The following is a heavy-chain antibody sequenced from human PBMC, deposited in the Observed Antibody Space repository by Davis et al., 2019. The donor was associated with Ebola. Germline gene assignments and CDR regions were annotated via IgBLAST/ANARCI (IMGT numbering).Heavy chain of an antibody. J-gene: IGHJ2*01. D-gene: IGHD2-2*02. Sequence: SETLSLTCTVSGGSISSGDYYWSWIRQPPGKGLEWIWYIYYSGSTYYNPSLNSRVTISVDTSKNQFSLKLSSVTAADTAVYYCARVGYCSSTSCYRVATVNYWYFDLWGRGTLVTVSS. CDR2: IYYSGST. CDR1: GGSISSGDYY. V-gene: IGHV4-30-4*01. CDR3: ARVGYCSSTSCYRVATVNYWYFDL.